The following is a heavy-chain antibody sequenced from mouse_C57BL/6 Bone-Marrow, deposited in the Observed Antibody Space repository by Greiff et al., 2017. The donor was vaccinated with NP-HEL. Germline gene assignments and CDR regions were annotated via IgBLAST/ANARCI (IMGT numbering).Heavy chain of an antibody. CDR1: GFTFSDYY. J-gene: IGHJ3*01. V-gene: IGHV5-12*01. Sequence: EVQLQESGGGLVQPGGSLTLSCAASGFTFSDYYMYWVRQTPEKRLEWVAYISNGGGSTYYPAPVKGRFTISRDNAKNTLYLQMRRLESEDTAMYYCARRDDGYFSRFAYWGQGTLVTVSA. D-gene: IGHD2-3*01. CDR3: ARRDDGYFSRFAY. CDR2: ISNGGGST.